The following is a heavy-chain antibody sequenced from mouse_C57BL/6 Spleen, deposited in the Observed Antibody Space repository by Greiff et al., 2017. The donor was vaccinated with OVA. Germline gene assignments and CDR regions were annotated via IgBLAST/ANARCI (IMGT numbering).Heavy chain of an antibody. CDR3: ARGGDVYAMDY. CDR2: ISSGSSTI. V-gene: IGHV5-17*01. CDR1: GFTFSDYG. J-gene: IGHJ4*01. Sequence: EVQLVESGGGLVKPGGSLKLSCAASGFTFSDYGMHWVRQAPEKGLEWVAYISSGSSTIYYADTVKGRFTISRDNATNTLFLQLTSLRSEDTAMDYCARGGDVYAMDYWGQGTSVTVSS.